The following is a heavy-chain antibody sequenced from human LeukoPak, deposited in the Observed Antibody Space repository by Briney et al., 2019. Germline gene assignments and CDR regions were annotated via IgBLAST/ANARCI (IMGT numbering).Heavy chain of an antibody. J-gene: IGHJ3*02. CDR3: ARGPYSYDSSGAFDI. CDR2: IYYSGST. V-gene: IGHV4-59*01. Sequence: SETLSLTCTVSGGSISSYYWSWLRQPPGKGLEWIGYIYYSGSTNYNPSLKSRVTISVDTSKNQFSLKLSSVTAADTAVYFCARGPYSYDSSGAFDIWGQGTMVTVSS. D-gene: IGHD3-22*01. CDR1: GGSISSYY.